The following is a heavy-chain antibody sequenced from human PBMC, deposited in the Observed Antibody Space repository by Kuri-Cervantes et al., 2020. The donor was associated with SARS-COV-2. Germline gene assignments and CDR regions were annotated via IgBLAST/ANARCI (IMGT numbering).Heavy chain of an antibody. Sequence: SVKVSCKAAGYTFSTYGLSWVRQAPGQGLEWMGWISAHNGNTNFAQKFQGRVTLTIDTSTSTGYMELRSLRSDDTAVYFCARDWTLTGGRRGSDYWGQGTLVTVSS. CDR2: ISAHNGNT. J-gene: IGHJ4*02. CDR3: ARDWTLTGGRRGSDY. V-gene: IGHV1-18*04. CDR1: GYTFSTYG. D-gene: IGHD4-23*01.